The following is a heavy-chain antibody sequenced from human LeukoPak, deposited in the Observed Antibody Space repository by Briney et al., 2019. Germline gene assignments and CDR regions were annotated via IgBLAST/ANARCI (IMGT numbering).Heavy chain of an antibody. Sequence: SATLSLICTVSGGSINSCYWSWIRHPPGEGLECVGYLYYSGSDNYQPYFKRRVTISVDTSKNHFSLKVSSVPAADTAVYYCASSRSSSGWSLIDYWGQGALVTVSS. J-gene: IGHJ4*02. V-gene: IGHV4-59*01. D-gene: IGHD6-19*01. CDR3: ASSRSSSGWSLIDY. CDR2: LYYSGSD. CDR1: GGSINSCY.